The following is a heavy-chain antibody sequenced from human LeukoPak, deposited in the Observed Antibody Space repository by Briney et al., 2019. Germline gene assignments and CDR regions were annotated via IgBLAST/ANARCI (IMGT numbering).Heavy chain of an antibody. Sequence: PSETLSLTCTVSGGSISSYYWSWIRQPPGKGLEWIGNIYYSGSTNYNPSLKSRVTISVDTSKNQFSLKLDSVTEIDTAMYYCARNQAVAANRGAFDIWGQGTMVTVSS. CDR3: ARNQAVAANRGAFDI. CDR2: IYYSGST. V-gene: IGHV4-59*08. CDR1: GGSISSYY. D-gene: IGHD6-19*01. J-gene: IGHJ3*02.